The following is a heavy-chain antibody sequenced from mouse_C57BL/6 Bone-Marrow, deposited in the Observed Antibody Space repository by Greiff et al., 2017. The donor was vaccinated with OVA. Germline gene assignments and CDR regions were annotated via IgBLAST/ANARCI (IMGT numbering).Heavy chain of an antibody. D-gene: IGHD1-1*01. CDR3: TRPGGSSPGDFDV. J-gene: IGHJ1*03. CDR2: IRNKANNHAT. Sequence: EVKVEESGGGLVQPGGSMKLSCAASGFTFSDAWMDWVRQSPEKGLEWVAEIRNKANNHATYYAESVKGRFTISRDDSKSSVYLQMNSLRAEDTGIYDCTRPGGSSPGDFDVWGTGTTVTVSS. V-gene: IGHV6-6*01. CDR1: GFTFSDAW.